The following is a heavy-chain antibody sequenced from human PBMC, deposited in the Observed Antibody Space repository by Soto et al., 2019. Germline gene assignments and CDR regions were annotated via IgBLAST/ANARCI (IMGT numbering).Heavy chain of an antibody. CDR3: ARHGPTVVTPVFDY. D-gene: IGHD4-17*01. V-gene: IGHV3-7*05. J-gene: IGHJ4*02. CDR2: IKQDGSEK. CDR1: GFTFSRYW. Sequence: EVQLVESGGGLVQPGGSLRLSCAASGFTFSRYWMSWVRQAPGKGLEWVANIKQDGSEKYYVDSVKGRFTISRDNAKNSLYLQMNSLRAEDTAVYYCARHGPTVVTPVFDYWGQGTLVTVSS.